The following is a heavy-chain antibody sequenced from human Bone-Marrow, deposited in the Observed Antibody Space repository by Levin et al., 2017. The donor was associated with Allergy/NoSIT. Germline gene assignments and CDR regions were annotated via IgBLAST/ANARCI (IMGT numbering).Heavy chain of an antibody. CDR1: GFSLTTSGVG. J-gene: IGHJ4*02. V-gene: IGHV2-5*02. CDR2: IFWDDVK. CDR3: AHKQLRNFAY. D-gene: IGHD4-23*01. Sequence: SGPTLVKPTQTLTLTCTFSGFSLTTSGVGVGWIRQPPGKALEWLALIFWDDVKRYSPSLRSRLTVTKDTSKNQVVLTLSDVDPMDTATYYCAHKQLRNFAYWGQGTLVTVSS.